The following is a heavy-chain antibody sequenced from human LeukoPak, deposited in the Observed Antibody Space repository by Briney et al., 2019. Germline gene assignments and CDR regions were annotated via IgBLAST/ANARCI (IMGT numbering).Heavy chain of an antibody. D-gene: IGHD4-23*01. V-gene: IGHV4-34*01. CDR1: GGSLSGYY. Sequence: SETLSLTCAVYGGSLSGYYWSWIRQPPGKGLEWIGEISHSGSINYNPSLKSRVTISVDTSKNQFSLNLNSVTAADTAVYYCARIRNYGGTWGQGTMVTVS. CDR2: ISHSGSI. J-gene: IGHJ3*01. CDR3: ARIRNYGGT.